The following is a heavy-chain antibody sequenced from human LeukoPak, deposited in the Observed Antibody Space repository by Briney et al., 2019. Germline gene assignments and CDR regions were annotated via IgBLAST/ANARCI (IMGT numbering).Heavy chain of an antibody. CDR2: ISSSSSYI. CDR3: AGQEVVGAYAN. V-gene: IGHV3-21*01. J-gene: IGHJ4*02. D-gene: IGHD1-26*01. CDR1: GFTFSSYS. Sequence: PGGSLRLSCAASGFTFSSYSMNWVRQAPGKGLEWVPSISSSSSYIYYADSVKGRFTISRDNAKNSLYLRMNSLRAEDAAVYYCAGQEVVGAYANWGQGTLVTVSS.